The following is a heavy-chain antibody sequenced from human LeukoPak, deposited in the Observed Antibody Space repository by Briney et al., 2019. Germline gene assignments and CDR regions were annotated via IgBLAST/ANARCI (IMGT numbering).Heavy chain of an antibody. V-gene: IGHV4-59*01. CDR3: AREVEMAATSYFDY. J-gene: IGHJ4*02. D-gene: IGHD5-24*01. Sequence: SETLSLTCTVSGGSISSYYWSWIRQPPGKGLEWIGYIYYSGSTNYNPSLKSRVTTSVDTSKNQFSLKLSSVTAADTAVYYCAREVEMAATSYFDYWGQGTLVTVSS. CDR1: GGSISSYY. CDR2: IYYSGST.